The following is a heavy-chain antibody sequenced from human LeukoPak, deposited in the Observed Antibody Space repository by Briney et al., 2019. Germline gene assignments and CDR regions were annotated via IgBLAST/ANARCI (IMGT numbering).Heavy chain of an antibody. CDR1: GLTVNDNY. Sequence: SGGSLRLSCALSGLTVNDNYMSWVRQAPGKGLEWVSLIFPDGQTYYADFVQGRFSISRDMSRNILFLDMSSLRAEDTAVFFCARANPVYGDFDYRGQGTLVTVSS. D-gene: IGHD4-17*01. CDR3: ARANPVYGDFDY. V-gene: IGHV3-53*01. J-gene: IGHJ4*02. CDR2: IFPDGQT.